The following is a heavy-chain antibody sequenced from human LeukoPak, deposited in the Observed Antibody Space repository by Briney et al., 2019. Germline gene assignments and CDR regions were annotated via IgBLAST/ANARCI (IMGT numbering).Heavy chain of an antibody. CDR2: ISGSGDNT. D-gene: IGHD4-11*01. CDR3: AKNRGNYYYFDY. CDR1: GFTLTTCG. V-gene: IGHV3-23*01. J-gene: IGHJ4*02. Sequence: PGGSLRLSCAASGFTLTTCGMHWVRQAPGKGLEWVSAISGSGDNTYYADSVKDRFTISRDKSKNTLYLQMNSLGAEDTAVYYCAKNRGNYYYFDYWGQGTLVTVSS.